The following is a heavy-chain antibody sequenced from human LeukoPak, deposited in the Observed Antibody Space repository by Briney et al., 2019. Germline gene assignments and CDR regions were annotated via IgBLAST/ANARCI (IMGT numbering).Heavy chain of an antibody. CDR3: ARDAPQVPAAGVLAS. CDR1: GSTVSDNY. Sequence: GGSLRLSCAASGSTVSDNYMSWVRQAPGKGLEWVSVMYSRGDTYYADSVKGRFTFSRDISKNTLYLQMNGLRTEDTAMYYCARDAPQVPAAGVLASWGQGTLVTVSS. D-gene: IGHD6-13*01. CDR2: MYSRGDT. J-gene: IGHJ5*02. V-gene: IGHV3-53*01.